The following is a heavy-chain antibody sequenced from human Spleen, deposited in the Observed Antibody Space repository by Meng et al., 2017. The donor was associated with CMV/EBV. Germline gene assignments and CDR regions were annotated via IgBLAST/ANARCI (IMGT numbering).Heavy chain of an antibody. J-gene: IGHJ4*02. V-gene: IGHV3-21*04. CDR3: AKAPRGQQLVDY. CDR1: GFTFSSYS. D-gene: IGHD6-13*01. Sequence: GESLKISCAASGFTFSSYSMNWVRQAPGKGLEWVSSISSSSSYIYYADSVKGRFTISRDNAKNTLYLQMNSLRAEDTAVYYCAKAPRGQQLVDYWGQGTLVTVSS. CDR2: ISSSSSYI.